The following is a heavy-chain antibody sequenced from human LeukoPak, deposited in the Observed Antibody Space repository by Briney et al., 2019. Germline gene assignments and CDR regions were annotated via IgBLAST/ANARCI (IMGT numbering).Heavy chain of an antibody. D-gene: IGHD1-1*01. CDR3: AREELVTGDYNDFDY. CDR1: GLTVSKNY. Sequence: PGGSLRLSCAASGLTVSKNYMSWVRQAPGKGLEWVSVIYNSGSTYYADSVKGRITISRDKSKNTLYLQMNGLRAEDTAVYYCAREELVTGDYNDFDYWGQGTLVTVSS. CDR2: IYNSGST. V-gene: IGHV3-66*03. J-gene: IGHJ4*02.